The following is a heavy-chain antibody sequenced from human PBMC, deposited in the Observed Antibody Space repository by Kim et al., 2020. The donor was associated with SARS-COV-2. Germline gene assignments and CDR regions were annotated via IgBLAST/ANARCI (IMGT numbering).Heavy chain of an antibody. CDR3: LRGVAAAGTAYGMDV. V-gene: IGHV3-21*01. Sequence: DSVKGRFTISRDNAKNSLYLQMNSLRAEDTAVYYALRGVAAAGTAYGMDVWVQGTTVTVSS. D-gene: IGHD6-13*01. J-gene: IGHJ6*02.